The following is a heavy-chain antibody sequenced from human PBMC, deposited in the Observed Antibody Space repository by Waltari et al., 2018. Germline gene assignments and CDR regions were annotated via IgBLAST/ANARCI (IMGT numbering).Heavy chain of an antibody. J-gene: IGHJ4*02. V-gene: IGHV4-59*02. D-gene: IGHD3-22*01. Sequence: VQLVESGGGLVQPGGSLRLSCAASGFTVSTNYMSWVRQAPGKGLGWMCDIDSSGSTNYNPPLKSRVTISVDTSKNQFSLKLSSVTAADTAVYYCARAASGYYYERGFDYWGQGTLVTVSS. CDR1: GFTVSTNY. CDR2: IDSSGST. CDR3: ARAASGYYYERGFDY.